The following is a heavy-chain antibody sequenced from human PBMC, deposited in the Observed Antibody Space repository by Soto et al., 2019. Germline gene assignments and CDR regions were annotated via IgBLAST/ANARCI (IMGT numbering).Heavy chain of an antibody. J-gene: IGHJ5*02. CDR3: ARDSSGEAVAGNNWFDP. D-gene: IGHD6-19*01. V-gene: IGHV6-1*01. CDR2: TYYRSKWYN. Sequence: LSLTCAISGDSVSSNSAAWNWIRQSPSRGLEWLGRTYYRSKWYNDYAVSVKSRITINPDTPKNQFSLQLNSVTPEDTAVYYCARDSSGEAVAGNNWFDPWGQGTLVTVSS. CDR1: GDSVSSNSAA.